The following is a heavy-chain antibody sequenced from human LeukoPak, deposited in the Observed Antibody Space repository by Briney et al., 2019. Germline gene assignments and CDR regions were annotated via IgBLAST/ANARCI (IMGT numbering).Heavy chain of an antibody. V-gene: IGHV4-30-2*01. CDR1: GGSISSGGYY. Sequence: SETLFLTCTVSGGSISSGGYYWSWIRQPPGKGLEWIGYIYHSGSTYYNPSLKSRVTISVGRSKNQFSLKLSSVTAADTAVYYCARETTVTSYFDYWGQGTLVTVSS. CDR3: ARETTVTSYFDY. J-gene: IGHJ4*02. D-gene: IGHD4-17*01. CDR2: IYHSGST.